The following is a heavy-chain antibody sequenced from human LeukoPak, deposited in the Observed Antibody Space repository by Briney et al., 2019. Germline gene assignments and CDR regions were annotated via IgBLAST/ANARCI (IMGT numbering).Heavy chain of an antibody. D-gene: IGHD3-10*01. Sequence: GGSLRLSCAASGFTFSSYWMSWVRQAPGKGLEWVANIKQDGSNKYYADSVKGRFTISRDNSKNTLYLQMNSLRAEDTAVYYCAKGRELYGSGEYYYYYGMDVWGQGTTVTVSS. CDR2: IKQDGSNK. CDR3: AKGRELYGSGEYYYYYGMDV. CDR1: GFTFSSYW. V-gene: IGHV3-7*01. J-gene: IGHJ6*02.